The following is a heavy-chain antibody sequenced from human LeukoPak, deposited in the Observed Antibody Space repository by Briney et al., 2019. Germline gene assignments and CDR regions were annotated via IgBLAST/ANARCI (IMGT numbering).Heavy chain of an antibody. J-gene: IGHJ3*02. CDR1: GFTFDDYA. CDR3: AKVPGYGAERAFDI. Sequence: GRSLRLSCAASGFTFDDYAMSWVRQAPGKGLEWVSAISGSGGSTYYADSVKGRFTISRDNSKNTLYLQMNSLRAEDTAVYYCAKVPGYGAERAFDIWGQGTMVTVSS. D-gene: IGHD4-17*01. CDR2: ISGSGGST. V-gene: IGHV3-23*01.